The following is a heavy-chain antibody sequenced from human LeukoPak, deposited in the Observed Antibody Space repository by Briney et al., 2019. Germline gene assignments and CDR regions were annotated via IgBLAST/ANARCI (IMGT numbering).Heavy chain of an antibody. D-gene: IGHD3-3*01. J-gene: IGHJ4*02. CDR2: INHSGST. CDR3: ARGRYDFWSGYYTGGYFDY. V-gene: IGHV4-34*01. Sequence: SETLSLTCAVYGGSFSGYYWSWICQPPGKGLEWIGEINHSGSTNYNPSLTSRVTISVDTSKNQISLKLSSVTAADTAVYYCARGRYDFWSGYYTGGYFDYWGQGTLVTVSS. CDR1: GGSFSGYY.